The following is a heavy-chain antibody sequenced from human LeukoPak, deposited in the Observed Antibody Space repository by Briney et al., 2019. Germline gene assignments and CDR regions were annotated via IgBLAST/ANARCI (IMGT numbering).Heavy chain of an antibody. V-gene: IGHV1-2*06. J-gene: IGHJ6*03. CDR1: GYTFTGYY. CDR3: ARVVTAVYYYYMDV. D-gene: IGHD2-21*02. CDR2: INPNSGGT. Sequence: ASVKVSCKASGYTFTGYYMHWVRQPPGQGLEWMGRINPNSGGTNYAQKFQGRGTMTRDTSISTAYMELSRLRSDDTAVYYCARVVTAVYYYYMDVWGKGTTVTVSS.